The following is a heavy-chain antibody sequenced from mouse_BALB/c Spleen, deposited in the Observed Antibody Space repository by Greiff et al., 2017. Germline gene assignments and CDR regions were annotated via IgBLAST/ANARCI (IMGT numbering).Heavy chain of an antibody. CDR2: IDPANGNT. Sequence: EVQLVESGAELVKPGASVKLSCTASGFNIKDTYMHWVKQRPEQGLEWIGRIDPANGNTKYDPKFQGKATITADTSSNTAYLQLSSLTSEDTAVYYCARGGGNYVYYAMDYWGQGTSVTVSS. J-gene: IGHJ4*01. CDR1: GFNIKDTY. CDR3: ARGGGNYVYYAMDY. D-gene: IGHD2-1*01. V-gene: IGHV14-3*02.